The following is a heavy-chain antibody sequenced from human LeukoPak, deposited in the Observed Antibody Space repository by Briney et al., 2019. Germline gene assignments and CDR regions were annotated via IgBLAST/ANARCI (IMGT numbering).Heavy chain of an antibody. D-gene: IGHD5-18*01. J-gene: IGHJ6*02. V-gene: IGHV4-59*01. CDR1: GGSISSYF. Sequence: SETLSLTCTVSGGSISSYFWSWIRQSPGKGREWIGLMYHSGSTNYNPSLKGPVIMSQDKSTNQSSLQVNSVTAADSAVYYCERSFRRYSQGYYYYAMDVWGQGTTVTVFS. CDR2: MYHSGST. CDR3: ERSFRRYSQGYYYYAMDV.